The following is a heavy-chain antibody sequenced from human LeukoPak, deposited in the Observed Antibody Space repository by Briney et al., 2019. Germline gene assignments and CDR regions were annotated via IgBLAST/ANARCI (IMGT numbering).Heavy chain of an antibody. CDR2: ITGSTGST. V-gene: IGHV3-23*01. D-gene: IGHD1-26*01. CDR1: GFTFSSYA. J-gene: IGHJ4*02. CDR3: AKRYSGSSGLYNFDY. Sequence: GGSLRLSCAASGFTFSSYAMTWVRQPPGKGLEGVSSITGSTGSTYYADSVKGRFTISRDNSKNTLYLQMNSLRAEDTAVYYCAKRYSGSSGLYNFDYWGQGTLVTVSS.